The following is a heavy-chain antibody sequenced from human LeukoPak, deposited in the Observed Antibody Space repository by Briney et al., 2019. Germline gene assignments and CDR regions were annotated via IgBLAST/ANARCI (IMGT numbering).Heavy chain of an antibody. CDR2: ISYDGSNK. CDR1: GFTFSSYA. CDR3: ARDGPPHHLGSYYYYYMDV. V-gene: IGHV3-30-3*01. D-gene: IGHD3-10*01. Sequence: PGRSLRLSCAASGFTFSSYAMHWVRQAPGKGLEWVAVISYDGSNKYYADSVKGRFTISRDNSKNTLYLQMNSLRAEDTAVYYCARDGPPHHLGSYYYYYMDVWGKGTTVTVSS. J-gene: IGHJ6*03.